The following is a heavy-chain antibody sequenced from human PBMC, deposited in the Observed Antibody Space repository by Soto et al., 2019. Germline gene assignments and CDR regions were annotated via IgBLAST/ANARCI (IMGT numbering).Heavy chain of an antibody. V-gene: IGHV3-23*01. D-gene: IGHD3-16*02. CDR3: AIGFGGVVVVAPYFES. CDR2: IGGSGAAT. J-gene: IGHJ4*02. Sequence: HPGGSLRLSCVGSGFTFSNYAVSWVRQAPGKGLEWVSAIGGSGAATKYADSVKGRFTISRDNSKNTLYLQMNRLRDEDTAVFYCAIGFGGVVVVAPYFESWGQGTLVTVSS. CDR1: GFTFSNYA.